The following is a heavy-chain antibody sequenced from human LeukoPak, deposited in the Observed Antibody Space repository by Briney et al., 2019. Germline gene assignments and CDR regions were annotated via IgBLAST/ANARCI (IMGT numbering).Heavy chain of an antibody. CDR3: AKDEYYDFWSGYYFG. J-gene: IGHJ4*02. CDR2: IYSDSST. V-gene: IGHV3-66*01. D-gene: IGHD3-3*01. CDR1: GFSVSSNY. Sequence: GGSLRLSCAASGFSVSSNYLTWLRQAPGKGLECVSVIYSDSSTYYADSVEGRFTISRDNSKNTLYLQMNSLRAEDTAVYYCAKDEYYDFWSGYYFGWGQGTLVTVSS.